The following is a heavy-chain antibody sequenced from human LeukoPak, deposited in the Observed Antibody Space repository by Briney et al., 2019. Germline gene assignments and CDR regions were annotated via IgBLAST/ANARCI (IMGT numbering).Heavy chain of an antibody. D-gene: IGHD2-2*01. V-gene: IGHV4-59*01. CDR2: IYYSGST. CDR3: ASRVVVPAASDDAFDI. Sequence: SETLSLTCTVSGGSISSYYWSWIRQPPGKGLEWIGYIYYSGSTNYNPSLKSRVTISVDTSKNQFSLKLSSVTAADTAVYYRASRVVVPAASDDAFDIWGQGTMVTVSS. J-gene: IGHJ3*02. CDR1: GGSISSYY.